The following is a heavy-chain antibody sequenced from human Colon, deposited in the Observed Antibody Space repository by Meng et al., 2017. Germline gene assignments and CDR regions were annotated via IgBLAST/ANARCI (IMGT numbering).Heavy chain of an antibody. J-gene: IGHJ4*02. V-gene: IGHV4-4*02. D-gene: IGHD6-19*01. CDR2: IYHSGST. CDR1: GGSISSSNW. CDR3: ASFPPPGKQWLVTDY. Sequence: QVQLQESGPGRVKPSGTRALTCAVSGGSISSSNWWSWVRQPPGKGLEWIGEIYHSGSTNYHPSLKSRVTISVDKSKNQFSLKLSSVTAADTAVYYCASFPPPGKQWLVTDYWGQGTLVTVSS.